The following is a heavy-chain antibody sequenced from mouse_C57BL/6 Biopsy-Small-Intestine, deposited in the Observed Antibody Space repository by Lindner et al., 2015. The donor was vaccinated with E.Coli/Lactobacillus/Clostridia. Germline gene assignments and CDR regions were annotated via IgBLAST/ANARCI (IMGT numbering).Heavy chain of an antibody. J-gene: IGHJ3*01. CDR2: VNPNSGGT. CDR1: GYTFTDYY. V-gene: IGHV1-26*01. CDR3: ARGRAWFAY. Sequence: VQLQESGPELVEPGASVKISCKASGYTFTDYYINWVKQSHGKSLEWIGDVNPNSGGTTYNQKFKGKATLTEDKSSNTAYMELHSLTSEDSAVYFCARGRAWFAYWGQGTLVTVS.